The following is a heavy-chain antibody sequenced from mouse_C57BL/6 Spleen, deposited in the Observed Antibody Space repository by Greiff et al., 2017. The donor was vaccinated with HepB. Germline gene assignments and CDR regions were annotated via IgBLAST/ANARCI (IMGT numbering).Heavy chain of an antibody. CDR3: ARLRDYYGSSFYFDY. Sequence: QVQLQQSGAELVRPGASVKLSCKASGYTFTDYYINWVKQRPGQGLEWIARIYPGSGNTYYNEKFKGKATLTAEKSSSTAYMQLSSLTSADAAVYCCARLRDYYGSSFYFDYWGQGTTLTVSS. CDR1: GYTFTDYY. J-gene: IGHJ2*01. V-gene: IGHV1-76*01. D-gene: IGHD1-1*01. CDR2: IYPGSGNT.